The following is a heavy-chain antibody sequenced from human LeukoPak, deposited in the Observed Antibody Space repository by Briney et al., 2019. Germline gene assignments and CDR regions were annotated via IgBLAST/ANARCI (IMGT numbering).Heavy chain of an antibody. CDR2: INPNTGGT. CDR1: GYTFTGYY. V-gene: IGHV1-2*06. J-gene: IGHJ5*02. D-gene: IGHD3-9*01. Sequence: ASVKVSCKASGYTFTGYYMHWVRLAPGQGLEWMGRINPNTGGTDYAQKFQGRVTITADESTSTAYMELSSLRSEDTAVYYCARYPYFDWFNWFDPWGQGTLVTVSS. CDR3: ARYPYFDWFNWFDP.